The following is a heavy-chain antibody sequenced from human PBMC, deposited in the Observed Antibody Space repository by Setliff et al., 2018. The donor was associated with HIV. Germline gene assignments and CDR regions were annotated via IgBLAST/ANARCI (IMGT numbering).Heavy chain of an antibody. Sequence: ASVKVSCAASGFTFSNYGMHWVRQAPGQGLEWVGWINTFNDNTDSARKFQGRVTLTTDTSTNTAYMEMRTLRSDDTAVYYCVRGVTRDISGYYRDEYFQHWGQGTPVTVSS. V-gene: IGHV1-18*01. CDR2: INTFNDNT. D-gene: IGHD3-22*01. CDR3: VRGVTRDISGYYRDEYFQH. CDR1: GFTFSNYG. J-gene: IGHJ1*01.